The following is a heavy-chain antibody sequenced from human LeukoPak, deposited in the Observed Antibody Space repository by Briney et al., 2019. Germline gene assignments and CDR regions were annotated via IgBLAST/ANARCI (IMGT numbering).Heavy chain of an antibody. CDR1: GFTFSSYS. CDR3: AKVHGRYSTYFYFDL. V-gene: IGHV3-21*01. CDR2: ISSSSSYI. J-gene: IGHJ2*01. Sequence: GGSLRLSCAASGFTFSSYSMNWVRQAPGKGLEWVSSISSSSSYIYYADSVKGRFTISRGNAKNSLYLQMNSLRAEDTAVYYCAKVHGRYSTYFYFDLWGRGTLVTVSS. D-gene: IGHD1-26*01.